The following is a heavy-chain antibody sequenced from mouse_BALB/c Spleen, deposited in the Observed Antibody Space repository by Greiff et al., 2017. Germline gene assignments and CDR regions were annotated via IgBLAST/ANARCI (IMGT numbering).Heavy chain of an antibody. V-gene: IGHV5-12-2*01. CDR3: ARGEGGYFDY. J-gene: IGHJ2*01. CDR1: GFTFSSYT. Sequence: EVKLMEPGGGLVQPGGSLKLSCAASGFTFSSYTMSWVRQTPEKRLEWVAYISNGGGSTYYPDTVKGRFTIPRDNARNTLYLQMSSLKSEDTAMYYCARGEGGYFDYWGEGTTLTVSS. CDR2: ISNGGGST.